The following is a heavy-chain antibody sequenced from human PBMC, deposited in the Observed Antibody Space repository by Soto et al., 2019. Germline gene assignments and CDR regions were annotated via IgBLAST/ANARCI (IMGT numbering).Heavy chain of an antibody. CDR2: ISSRGSII. V-gene: IGHV3-48*03. CDR3: ARAIGGSYLYGLDV. D-gene: IGHD1-26*01. Sequence: DVQLVESGGGLVQPGGSLRLSCVASGFTFSNYEMNWVRQAPGRGLECVSYISSRGSIIYYADSVKGRFTISRDNAKNSLYLQMNSLRAEDTAVYYCARAIGGSYLYGLDVWGQGNTVTVSS. J-gene: IGHJ6*02. CDR1: GFTFSNYE.